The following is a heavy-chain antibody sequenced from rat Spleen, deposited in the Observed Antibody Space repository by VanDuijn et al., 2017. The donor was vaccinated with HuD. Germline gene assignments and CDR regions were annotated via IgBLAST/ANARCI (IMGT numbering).Heavy chain of an antibody. CDR3: ARGLTTEGPDY. V-gene: IGHV2-1*01. D-gene: IGHD1-11*01. CDR2: IWGDGST. J-gene: IGHJ2*01. Sequence: QVQLKESGPGLVQPSQTLSLICTVSGFSLTNFHVHWVRQPPGKGLEWMGGIWGDGSTNYNSALKSRLSISRDTSKSQLFLKMNSLQTEDTATYYCARGLTTEGPDYWGQGVMVTVSS. CDR1: GFSLTNFH.